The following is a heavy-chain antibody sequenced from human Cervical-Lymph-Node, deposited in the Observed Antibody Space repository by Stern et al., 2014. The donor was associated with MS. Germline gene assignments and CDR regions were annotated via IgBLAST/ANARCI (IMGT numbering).Heavy chain of an antibody. CDR2: ISYDGNNA. V-gene: IGHV3-30*18. D-gene: IGHD6-6*01. CDR1: GFTFNNYG. CDR3: ANLIAAQLRRDAFDI. J-gene: IGHJ3*02. Sequence: VQLVESGGGVVRPGRSLRLSCAASGFTFNNYGIHWVRQAPGKGLEWVAIISYDGNNAYYADSVKGRFAISRDNSKNTVYLQMNTLTTGDTAVYYCANLIAAQLRRDAFDIWGQGTMVIVSS.